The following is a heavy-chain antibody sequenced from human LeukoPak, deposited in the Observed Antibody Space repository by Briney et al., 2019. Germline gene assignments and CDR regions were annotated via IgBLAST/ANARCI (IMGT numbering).Heavy chain of an antibody. V-gene: IGHV4-39*01. CDR1: GGSITSSSYY. CDR2: IYYSGST. Sequence: SETLSLTCTVSGGSITSSSYYWGWIHQPPGKGPEWIGSIYYSGSTYYNPSLKSRVTISVDTSKNQFSLKLSSVTAADTAVYYCARTYGSGSYYWFDPWGQGTLVTVSS. J-gene: IGHJ5*02. CDR3: ARTYGSGSYYWFDP. D-gene: IGHD3-10*01.